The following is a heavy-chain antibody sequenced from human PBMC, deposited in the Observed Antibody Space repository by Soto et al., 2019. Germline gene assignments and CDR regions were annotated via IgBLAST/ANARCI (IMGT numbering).Heavy chain of an antibody. CDR2: ISAYNGNI. CDR1: GYIFTSHG. CDR3: ARVGGSYYLDY. V-gene: IGHV1-18*04. Sequence: ASVKVSCKASGYIFTSHGISWVRQAPGQGLEWMGWISAYNGNINYAQKLQGRVTMTTDTSPSTAYMELRSLRSDDTAVYYCARVGGSYYLDYWSQGTLVTVSS. D-gene: IGHD1-26*01. J-gene: IGHJ4*02.